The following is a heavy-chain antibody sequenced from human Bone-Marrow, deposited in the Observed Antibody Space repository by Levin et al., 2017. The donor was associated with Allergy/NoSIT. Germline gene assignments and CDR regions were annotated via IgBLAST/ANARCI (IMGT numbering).Heavy chain of an antibody. J-gene: IGHJ5*02. Sequence: GGSLRLSCKADGFNFDDYAMSWLRQAPGQGLEWVGFLRSKAYGGTTEYAASVKGRFSISTDDSKTIAYLQLDLLKTEDTAMYYCARVPYCDSSSCYGSLDPWGQGTLVSVS. CDR1: GFNFDDYA. D-gene: IGHD2-2*01. V-gene: IGHV3-49*03. CDR2: LRSKAYGGTT. CDR3: ARVPYCDSSSCYGSLDP.